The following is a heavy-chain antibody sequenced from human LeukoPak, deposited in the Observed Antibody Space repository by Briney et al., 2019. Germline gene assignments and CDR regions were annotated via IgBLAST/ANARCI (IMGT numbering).Heavy chain of an antibody. V-gene: IGHV4-59*01. D-gene: IGHD2-2*01. J-gene: IGHJ5*02. CDR3: ARGIYCSSTSCYGRWFDP. Sequence: SETLSLTCTVSGGSISSYYWSWIRQPPGKGLEWIGYIYYSGSTNCNPSLKSRVTISVDTSKNQFSLKLSSVTAADTAVYYCARGIYCSSTSCYGRWFDPWGQGTLVTVSS. CDR1: GGSISSYY. CDR2: IYYSGST.